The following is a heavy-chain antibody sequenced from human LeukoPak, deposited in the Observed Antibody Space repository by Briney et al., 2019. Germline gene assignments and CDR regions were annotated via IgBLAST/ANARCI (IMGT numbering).Heavy chain of an antibody. CDR3: ARVSRYYGSGTYYHDAFDI. Sequence: GGSLRLSCAASGFTFSSYGMHWVRQAPGKGLEWVAVISYDGSNKYYADSVKGRFTISRDNSKNTLYLQMNSLRAEDTAVYYCARVSRYYGSGTYYHDAFDIWGQGTMVTVSS. V-gene: IGHV3-30*03. J-gene: IGHJ3*02. CDR2: ISYDGSNK. D-gene: IGHD3-10*01. CDR1: GFTFSSYG.